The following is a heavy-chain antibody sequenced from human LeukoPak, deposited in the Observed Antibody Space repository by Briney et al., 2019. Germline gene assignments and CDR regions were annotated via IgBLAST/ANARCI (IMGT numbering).Heavy chain of an antibody. J-gene: IGHJ4*02. CDR2: INSDGSSA. Sequence: GGSLRLSCAASGFTFSSFWMHWVRQAPGKGLVWVSRINSDGSSAGYADSVKGRFTISRDNAKNTLYLQMNSLRAEDTAVYYCASKLVVGATKSDYFDYWGQGTLVTASS. D-gene: IGHD1-26*01. V-gene: IGHV3-74*01. CDR1: GFTFSSFW. CDR3: ASKLVVGATKSDYFDY.